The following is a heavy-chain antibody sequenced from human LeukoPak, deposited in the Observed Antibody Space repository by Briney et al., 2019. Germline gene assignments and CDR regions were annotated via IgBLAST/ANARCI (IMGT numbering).Heavy chain of an antibody. J-gene: IGHJ3*02. V-gene: IGHV4-34*01. CDR3: ARSCRILDIVATIRARLGGNGFDI. Sequence: SETLSLTCAVYGGSFSGYYWGWIRQPPGKGLEWIGSIYHSGSTYYNPSLKSRVTIAVETSKNQFSLKLSSVTAADKAVYYCARSCRILDIVATIRARLGGNGFDIWGQGTMVTVSS. CDR1: GGSFSGYY. CDR2: IYHSGST. D-gene: IGHD5-12*01.